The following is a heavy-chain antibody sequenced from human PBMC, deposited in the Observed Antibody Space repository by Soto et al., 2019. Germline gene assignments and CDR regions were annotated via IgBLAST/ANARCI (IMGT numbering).Heavy chain of an antibody. J-gene: IGHJ5*02. Sequence: EVRLLESGGGLVQPGGSLRLSCAASGFTFSSYAMSWVRQAPGKGLEWVSAISGSGGSTYYADSVKGRFTISRDNSKNTLYLQMNSLRAEDTDVYYCATLGRVGLDPWGQGTLVTVSS. D-gene: IGHD6-6*01. CDR1: GFTFSSYA. CDR3: ATLGRVGLDP. CDR2: ISGSGGST. V-gene: IGHV3-23*01.